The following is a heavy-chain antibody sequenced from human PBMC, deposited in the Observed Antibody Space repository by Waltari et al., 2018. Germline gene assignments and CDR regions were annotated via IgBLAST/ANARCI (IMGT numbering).Heavy chain of an antibody. J-gene: IGHJ4*02. D-gene: IGHD6-13*01. CDR2: IVDSGRT. CDR3: ARDTIAVASSLDY. CDR1: GGSISGFGYY. V-gene: IGHV4-31*03. Sequence: QVQLHEPARGLVKPSDTLSLTCSVSGGSISGFGYYCSWIRQHPGTGVEWNGSIVDSGRTNYDPNFKGRVTISVDTSTNPFSLKLSSVTAADTAVYYCARDTIAVASSLDYWGQGTLVTVSS.